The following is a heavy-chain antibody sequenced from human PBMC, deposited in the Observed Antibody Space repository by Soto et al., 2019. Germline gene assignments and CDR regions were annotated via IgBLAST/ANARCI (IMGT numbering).Heavy chain of an antibody. CDR1: GFTFGAFS. CDR2: IDPSRTEI. CDR3: TRDYLTGDPREAFDS. J-gene: IGHJ4*02. V-gene: IGHV3-21*01. D-gene: IGHD7-27*01. Sequence: GSLRLSCAASGFTFGAFSLSWVRQAPGKGLEWVSSIDPSRTEIHYADSVEGRFSISRDNARSSLYLQMISLRVEDTAVYYCTRDYLTGDPREAFDSWGQGTLVTVS.